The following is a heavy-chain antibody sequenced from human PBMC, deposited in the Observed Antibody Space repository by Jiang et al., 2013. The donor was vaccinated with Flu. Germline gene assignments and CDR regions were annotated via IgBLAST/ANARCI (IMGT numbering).Heavy chain of an antibody. CDR3: ARFGCSGGTCYSWLFYGMDV. V-gene: IGHV1-18*01. Sequence: SWVRQAPRTRDVEWIGWISAYNGKTNYAQKFQGRVTMSTDTPTSTVHMELRSLRYDDTAVYYCARFGCSGGTCYSWLFYGMDVWGQGTTVTVSS. CDR2: ISAYNGKT. J-gene: IGHJ6*02. D-gene: IGHD2-15*01.